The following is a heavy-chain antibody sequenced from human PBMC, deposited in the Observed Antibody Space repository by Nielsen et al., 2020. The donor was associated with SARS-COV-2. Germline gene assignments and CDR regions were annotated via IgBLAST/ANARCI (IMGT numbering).Heavy chain of an antibody. D-gene: IGHD3-10*01. Sequence: WIRQPPGKGLEWVSYISSSSSYTNYADSVKGRFTISRDNAKNSLYLQMNSLRAEDTAVYYCAKNYYGSGSYYNNWFDPWGQGTLVTVSS. V-gene: IGHV3-11*03. CDR2: ISSSSSYT. CDR3: AKNYYGSGSYYNNWFDP. J-gene: IGHJ5*02.